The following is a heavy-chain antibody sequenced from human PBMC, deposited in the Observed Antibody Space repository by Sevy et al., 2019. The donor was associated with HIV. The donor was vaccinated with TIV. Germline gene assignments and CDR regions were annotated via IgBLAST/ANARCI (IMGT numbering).Heavy chain of an antibody. J-gene: IGHJ4*02. Sequence: GSLRLSCTASGFTFSDYYMSWIRQAPGKGLEWIANIYYNGHINYNPSLKSRVTLSLDTSKNQFSLRLSSVTAADTAMYYCAGENAWGRGYSWGQGTLVTVSS. CDR2: IYYNGHI. D-gene: IGHD1-26*01. CDR3: AGENAWGRGYS. CDR1: GFTFSDYY. V-gene: IGHV4-59*08.